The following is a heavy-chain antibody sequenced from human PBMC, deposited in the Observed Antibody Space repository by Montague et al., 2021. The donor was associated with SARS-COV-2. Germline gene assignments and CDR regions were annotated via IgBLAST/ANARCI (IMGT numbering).Heavy chain of an antibody. V-gene: IGHV3-30-3*01. CDR3: ARDRGEYSGSPHYYFDY. D-gene: IGHD1-26*01. J-gene: IGHJ4*02. CDR1: GFTFSSYA. Sequence: SLRLSCAVSGFTFSSYAFHWVRQAPGKGLDWVAVISYDGTDKYYADSVKGRFTISRDNSKNTLYLQMNSLRPDDSAMYYCARDRGEYSGSPHYYFDYWAREPWSPSPQ. CDR2: ISYDGTDK.